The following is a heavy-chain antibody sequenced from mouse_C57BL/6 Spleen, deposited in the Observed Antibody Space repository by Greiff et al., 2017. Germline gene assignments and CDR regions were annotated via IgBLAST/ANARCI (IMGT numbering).Heavy chain of an antibody. D-gene: IGHD2-2*01. J-gene: IGHJ2*01. CDR3: ARRDGYGTFDY. V-gene: IGHV1-64*01. CDR1: GYTFTSYW. CDR2: IHPNSGST. Sequence: QVQLKQPGAELVKPGASVKLSCKASGYTFTSYWMHWVKQRPGQGLEWIGMIHPNSGSTNYNEKFKSKATLTVDKSSSTAYMQLSSLTSEDSAVYYCARRDGYGTFDYWGQGTTLTVSS.